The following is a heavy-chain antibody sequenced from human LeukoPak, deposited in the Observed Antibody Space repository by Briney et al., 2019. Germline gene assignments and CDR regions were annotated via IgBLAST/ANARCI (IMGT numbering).Heavy chain of an antibody. J-gene: IGHJ4*02. CDR1: GGSISSYY. D-gene: IGHD4-17*01. CDR2: IYYSGST. V-gene: IGHV4-59*01. Sequence: SETLSLTCTVSGGSISSYYWSWIRQPPGKGLEWIGYIYYSGSTNYNLSLKSRVTISVDTSKNQFSLKLSSVTAADTAVYYCARDGEGRYGDPYFDYWGQGTLVTVSS. CDR3: ARDGEGRYGDPYFDY.